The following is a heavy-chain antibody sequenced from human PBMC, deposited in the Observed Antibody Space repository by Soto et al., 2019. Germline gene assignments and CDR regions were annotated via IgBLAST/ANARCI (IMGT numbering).Heavy chain of an antibody. CDR3: ASLWFGESPNGTDV. CDR1: GYTFTSYG. V-gene: IGHV1-18*01. Sequence: EASVKVSCKASGYTFTSYGISWVRQAPGQGLEWMGWISAYNGYTNYAQKFQGRVTITADKSTSTAYMELSSLRSEDTAVYYCASLWFGESPNGTDVWGQGTTVTVSS. CDR2: ISAYNGYT. J-gene: IGHJ6*02. D-gene: IGHD3-10*01.